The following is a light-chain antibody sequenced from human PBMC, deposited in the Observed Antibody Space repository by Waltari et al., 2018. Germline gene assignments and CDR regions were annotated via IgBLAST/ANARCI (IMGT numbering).Light chain of an antibody. Sequence: QSALTQPASVSGSPGPSITIPCTGSRSDVGTYDLVCWYQQYPGTAPKLLLFEGSKRPSGVSHRFSGSKSGNTASLTISGLQAEDEADYHCCSYAGTSSWVFGGGTKVTVL. CDR3: CSYAGTSSWV. J-gene: IGLJ2*01. V-gene: IGLV2-23*01. CDR1: RSDVGTYDL. CDR2: EGS.